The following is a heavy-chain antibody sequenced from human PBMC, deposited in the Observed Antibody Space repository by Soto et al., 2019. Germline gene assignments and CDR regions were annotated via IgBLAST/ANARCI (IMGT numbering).Heavy chain of an antibody. CDR2: IYYSGST. CDR1: GGSISSGYYY. CDR3: VRQGFGALHGLVDV. Sequence: PSETLSLTCTASGGSISSGYYYWSWMRQHPGKGLEWIGYIYYSGSTYYNPSLKSRVTISLDTSKSQFSLKLTSVTATDTAVYYCVRQGFGALHGLVDVWGQGTTVTVSS. D-gene: IGHD3-10*01. J-gene: IGHJ6*02. V-gene: IGHV4-30-4*08.